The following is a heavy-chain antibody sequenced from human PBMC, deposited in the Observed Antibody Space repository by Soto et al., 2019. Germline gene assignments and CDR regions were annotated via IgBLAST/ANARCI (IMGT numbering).Heavy chain of an antibody. D-gene: IGHD3-3*01. V-gene: IGHV4-34*01. CDR1: GGSFSGYY. CDR2: INHSGST. Sequence: QVQLQQWGAGLLKPSETLSLTCAVYGGSFSGYYWSWIRQPPGKGPEWIGEINHSGSTNYNPSLKSRVTISVDTSKNQFSLKLSSVTAADTAVYYCARAGIFGAQDKRHGLDVWGKGTTVTVSS. J-gene: IGHJ6*04. CDR3: ARAGIFGAQDKRHGLDV.